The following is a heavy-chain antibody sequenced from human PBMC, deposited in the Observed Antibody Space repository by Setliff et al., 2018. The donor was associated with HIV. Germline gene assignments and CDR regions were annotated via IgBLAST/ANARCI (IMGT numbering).Heavy chain of an antibody. CDR3: ARGNPDCAILTGYWSHYFDY. CDR1: GHSVSGYY. D-gene: IGHD3-9*01. Sequence: LSLTCTVPGHSVSGYYWPWIRQPQGKGLEWSGDIYYTGSTNFSPSLKRRVTISLDTSKNQFSLKLSSVSAADTAMYYCARGNPDCAILTGYWSHYFDYWGQGRLVTVSS. J-gene: IGHJ4*02. CDR2: IYYTGST. V-gene: IGHV4-59*02.